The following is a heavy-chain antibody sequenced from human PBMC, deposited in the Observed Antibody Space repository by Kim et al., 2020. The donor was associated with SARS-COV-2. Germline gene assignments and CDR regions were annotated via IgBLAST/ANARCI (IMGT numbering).Heavy chain of an antibody. V-gene: IGHV3-30*03. CDR3: APGGHNYYDSSGNYDGMDV. CDR2: ISYDGSNT. Sequence: GGSLRLSCAASGFTFSSYGMHWVRQAPGKGLEWVALISYDGSNTYYADSVKGRFTISRDNSKNTLYLQMNSLRPEDTAVYYCAPGGHNYYDSSGNYDGMDVWGQGSTRTVSS. J-gene: IGHJ6*02. D-gene: IGHD3-22*01. CDR1: GFTFSSYG.